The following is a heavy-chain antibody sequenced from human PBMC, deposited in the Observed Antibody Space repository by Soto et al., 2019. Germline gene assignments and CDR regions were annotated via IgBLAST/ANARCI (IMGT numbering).Heavy chain of an antibody. Sequence: QVQLQESGPGLVKPSETLSLTCNVSGDSMSKYYWRWVRQPAGKGLEWIGRIWTSGSTNYYPALKSRVTMSIDTSTKHFSLDLKSVTAADTAVYYCARTVGAAYYFDFWGQGVLVTVSS. CDR1: GDSMSKYY. V-gene: IGHV4-4*07. CDR3: ARTVGAAYYFDF. CDR2: IWTSGST. J-gene: IGHJ4*02. D-gene: IGHD3-16*01.